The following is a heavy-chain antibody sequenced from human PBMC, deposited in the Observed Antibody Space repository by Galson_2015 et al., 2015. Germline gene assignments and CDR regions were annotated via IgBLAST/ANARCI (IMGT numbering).Heavy chain of an antibody. D-gene: IGHD6-13*01. CDR2: ITSRSGYI. J-gene: IGHJ4*02. CDR3: ARDPSAGTYQSNFDY. V-gene: IGHV3-21*01. CDR1: GFTFSNYN. Sequence: SLRLSCAASGFTFSNYNMNWVRQAPGKALEWVSCITSRSGYIYYADSVKGRFTISRDNVKNTLYLHMNSLRVEDTAVYYCARDPSAGTYQSNFDYWGQGTLVTVSS.